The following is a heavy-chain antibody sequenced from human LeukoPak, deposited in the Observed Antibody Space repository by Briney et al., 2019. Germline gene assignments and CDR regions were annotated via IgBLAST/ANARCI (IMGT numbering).Heavy chain of an antibody. D-gene: IGHD6-13*01. J-gene: IGHJ5*02. CDR1: GGSISSYY. CDR2: IYYSGST. V-gene: IGHV4-59*08. Sequence: SETLSLTCTVSGGSISSYYWSWIRQPPGKGLEWIGYIYYSGSTNYNPSLKSRVTISVDTSKNQSSLKLSSVTAADTAVYYCARHGIAAAGTTSPFNWFDPWGQGTLVTVSS. CDR3: ARHGIAAAGTTSPFNWFDP.